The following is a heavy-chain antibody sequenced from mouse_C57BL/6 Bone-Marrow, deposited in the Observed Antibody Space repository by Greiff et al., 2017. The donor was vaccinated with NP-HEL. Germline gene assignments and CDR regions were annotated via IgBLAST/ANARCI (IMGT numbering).Heavy chain of an antibody. D-gene: IGHD4-1*01. CDR3: ARLTWSYWYFDV. V-gene: IGHV5-15*01. CDR2: ISTLAYSI. J-gene: IGHJ1*03. CDR1: GFTFSDYG. Sequence: EVKLMESGGGLVQPGGSLKLSCAASGFTFSDYGMAWVRQAPRKGPEWVAFISTLAYSIYYADTVTGRFTISRENAKNTLYLEMSRLRSEDTDMYYCARLTWSYWYFDVWGTGTTVTVSS.